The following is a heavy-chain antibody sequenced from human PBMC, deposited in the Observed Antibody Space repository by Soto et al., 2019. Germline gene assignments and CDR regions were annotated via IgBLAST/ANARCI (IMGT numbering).Heavy chain of an antibody. D-gene: IGHD6-13*01. CDR3: ARMGSSSWYPGAFDT. J-gene: IGHJ3*02. Sequence: GGSLRLSCAASGFTFSNYGIHWVRQAPGKGLEWVSAIIGTGGNTYYPGSVKGRSTISRENAKNSLYLQMNSLRAGDTAVYYCARMGSSSWYPGAFDTWGQGTMVTVSS. V-gene: IGHV3-13*01. CDR2: IGTGGNT. CDR1: GFTFSNYG.